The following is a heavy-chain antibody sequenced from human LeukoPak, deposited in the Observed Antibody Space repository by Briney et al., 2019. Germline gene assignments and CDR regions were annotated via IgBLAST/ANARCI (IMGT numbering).Heavy chain of an antibody. Sequence: GGTLRLSCAASGFTFSSYSMNWVRQAPGKGLEWVSSISSSSSYIYYADSLKGRFTISRDNAKNSLYLQMNSLRAEDTAVYYCARDWYDNSDAFDIWGQGTMVTVSS. D-gene: IGHD3-9*01. CDR2: ISSSSSYI. V-gene: IGHV3-21*01. CDR1: GFTFSSYS. J-gene: IGHJ3*02. CDR3: ARDWYDNSDAFDI.